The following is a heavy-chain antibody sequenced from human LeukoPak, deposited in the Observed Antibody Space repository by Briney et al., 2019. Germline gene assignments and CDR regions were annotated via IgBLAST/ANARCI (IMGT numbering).Heavy chain of an antibody. J-gene: IGHJ4*02. CDR3: ARPQEKDILAGSLYF. V-gene: IGHV4-59*08. CDR1: GGSFSGYY. CDR2: IYYSGST. D-gene: IGHD3-9*01. Sequence: KSSETLSLTCAVYGGSFSGYYWNWIRQPPGKGLEWIGYIYYSGSTNYNPSLKSRVTISVDTSKNQFSLKLSSVTAADTAVYYCARPQEKDILAGSLYFWGQGTLVTVSS.